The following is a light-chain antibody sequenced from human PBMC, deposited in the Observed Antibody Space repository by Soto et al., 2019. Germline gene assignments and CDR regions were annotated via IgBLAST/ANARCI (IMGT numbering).Light chain of an antibody. CDR3: HQYGSSPYT. CDR1: QSVSSSY. V-gene: IGKV3-20*01. Sequence: EIVLTQSPGTLSLSPGERATLSCRASQSVSSSYLAWYQQKPGQAPMLLIYGASSRATGIPDRFSGSGSGRDFTVTISRLGPEDFAVYYCHQYGSSPYTFGQVTKLVIK. J-gene: IGKJ2*01. CDR2: GAS.